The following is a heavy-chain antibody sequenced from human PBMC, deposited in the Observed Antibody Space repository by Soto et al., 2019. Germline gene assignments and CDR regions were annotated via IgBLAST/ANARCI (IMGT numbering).Heavy chain of an antibody. J-gene: IGHJ4*02. CDR2: ISGSSSTI. CDR3: VTDLGDDCYGDCKNY. D-gene: IGHD2-21*02. CDR1: GFTFSTHT. Sequence: EVQLVESGGGLVQPGGSLRLSCVASGFTFSTHTMNWVRQAPGKGLEWVAYISGSSSTIYYGDSVKGRFTISRDNAKNSLYLQMNALRDEDTAVYYCVTDLGDDCYGDCKNYWGQGTLVTVSS. V-gene: IGHV3-48*02.